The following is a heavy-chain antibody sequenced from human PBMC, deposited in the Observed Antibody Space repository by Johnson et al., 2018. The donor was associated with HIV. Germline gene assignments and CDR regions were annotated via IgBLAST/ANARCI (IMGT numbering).Heavy chain of an antibody. Sequence: VQLVESGGGVVQPGRSLRLSCAASGFTFSSYWMSWVRQAPGKGLEWVSGIIWNGGNTAYADSVKGRFTISRDNAKNSLYLQLNSLRAEDTALYYCARDMSYYDSSGYLDDAFDIWGLGTMVTVSS. CDR2: IIWNGGNT. CDR1: GFTFSSYW. V-gene: IGHV3-20*04. J-gene: IGHJ3*02. D-gene: IGHD3-22*01. CDR3: ARDMSYYDSSGYLDDAFDI.